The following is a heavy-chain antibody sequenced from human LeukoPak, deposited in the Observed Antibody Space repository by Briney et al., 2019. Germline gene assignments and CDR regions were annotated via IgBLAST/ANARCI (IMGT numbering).Heavy chain of an antibody. J-gene: IGHJ2*01. CDR2: IYHSGST. CDR1: GYSISSGYY. CDR3: ARLRSWYFDL. V-gene: IGHV4-38-2*01. Sequence: PPETLSLTCAVSGYSISSGYYWGWIRQPPGKGLEWIGSIYHSGSTYYNPSLKSRVTISVDTSKNQFSLKLSSVTAADTAVYYCARLRSWYFDLWGRGTLVTVSS.